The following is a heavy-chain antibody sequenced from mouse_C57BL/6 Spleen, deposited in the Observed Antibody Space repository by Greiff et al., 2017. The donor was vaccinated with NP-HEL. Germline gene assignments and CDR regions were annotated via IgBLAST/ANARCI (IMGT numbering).Heavy chain of an antibody. CDR3: ARNYYGSSLSWLAY. D-gene: IGHD1-1*01. CDR1: GYTFTSYW. Sequence: QVQLQQPGAELVKPGASVKLSCKASGYTFTSYWMQWVKQRPGQGLEWIGEIDPSDSYTNYNQKFKGKATLTVDTSSSTAYMQLSSLTAEDSAVYYCARNYYGSSLSWLAYWGQGTLVTVSA. CDR2: IDPSDSYT. J-gene: IGHJ3*01. V-gene: IGHV1-50*01.